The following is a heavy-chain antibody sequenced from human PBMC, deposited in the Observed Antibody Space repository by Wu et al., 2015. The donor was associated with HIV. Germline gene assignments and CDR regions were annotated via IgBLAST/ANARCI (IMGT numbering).Heavy chain of an antibody. CDR3: ARDFWGNYPKGAFDI. CDR2: IMPIFGTV. V-gene: IGHV1-69*13. J-gene: IGHJ3*02. CDR1: GGGLSTYS. D-gene: IGHD3-16*01. Sequence: QDQLVQSGAEVKNPGSSLNVSCKAVGGGLSTYSINWVRQAPGQGLEWMGRIMPIFGTVNYAQQFQDRITITADKSTTTVYMDLSSLTSEDTAVYFCARDFWGNYPKGAFDIWGLGDNGHRLL.